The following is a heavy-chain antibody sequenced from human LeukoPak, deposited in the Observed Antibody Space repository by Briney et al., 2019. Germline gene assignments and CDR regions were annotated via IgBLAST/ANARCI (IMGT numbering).Heavy chain of an antibody. Sequence: GGSLRLSCAASGFTFSSYGMSWVRQAPGKGLGWVSYISSSGSTKYYADSVKGRFTISRDNAKNSLYLQMNSLRAEDTAVYYCARVLRSSGWYGDYWGQGTLVTVSS. CDR3: ARVLRSSGWYGDY. D-gene: IGHD6-19*01. CDR1: GFTFSSYG. CDR2: ISSSGSTK. J-gene: IGHJ4*02. V-gene: IGHV3-48*04.